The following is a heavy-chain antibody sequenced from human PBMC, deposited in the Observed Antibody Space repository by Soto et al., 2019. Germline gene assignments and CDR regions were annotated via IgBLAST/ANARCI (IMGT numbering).Heavy chain of an antibody. CDR2: ISYDGSNK. V-gene: IGHV3-30*18. J-gene: IGHJ4*02. Sequence: GGSLRLSCAASGFTFSSYGMHWVRQAPGKGLEWVAVISYDGSNKYYADSVKGRFTISRDNSKNTLYLQMNSLRAEDTAVYYCAKGRSGFFDYWSQGTLVTVSS. CDR3: AKGRSGFFDY. D-gene: IGHD3-22*01. CDR1: GFTFSSYG.